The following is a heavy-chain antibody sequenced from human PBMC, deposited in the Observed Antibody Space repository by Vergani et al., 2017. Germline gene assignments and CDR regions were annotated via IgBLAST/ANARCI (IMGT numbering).Heavy chain of an antibody. CDR1: GYTFTAYY. J-gene: IGHJ6*03. CDR3: VRRTDGCRGAVCYSAPVYMDV. V-gene: IGHV1-2*02. D-gene: IGHD2-21*01. CDR2: INPNSGGT. Sequence: QVQLVQSGAEVKKPGASVKVSCKASGYTFTAYYMHWVRQAPGQGLEWMGWINPNSGGTNYAQQFQGRVTMTRVPSLRSAYMDLGRLTSDDSGVYYCVRRTDGCRGAVCYSAPVYMDVWGEGTTVTVSS.